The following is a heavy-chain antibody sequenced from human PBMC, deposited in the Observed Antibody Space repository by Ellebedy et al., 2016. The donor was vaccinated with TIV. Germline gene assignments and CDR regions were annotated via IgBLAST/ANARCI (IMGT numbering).Heavy chain of an antibody. J-gene: IGHJ4*02. V-gene: IGHV1-46*01. CDR3: AKDNIRRELPLDY. Sequence: AASVKVSCKASGYTFTGYYMHWARQAPGQGLEWMGIINPSGGSTSYAQKFQGRVTMTRDTSTSTVYMELSSLRSEDTAVYYCAKDNIRRELPLDYWGQGTLVTVSS. CDR2: INPSGGST. CDR1: GYTFTGYY. D-gene: IGHD1-26*01.